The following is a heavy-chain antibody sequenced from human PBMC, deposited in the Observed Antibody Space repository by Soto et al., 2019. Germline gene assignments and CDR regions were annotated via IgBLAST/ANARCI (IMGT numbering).Heavy chain of an antibody. CDR1: GGSISSYY. Sequence: SETLSLTCTVSGGSISSYYWSWIRQPPGKGLEWIGYIYYSGSTNYNPSLKSRVTISVDTSKNQFSLKLSSVTAADTAVYYCARDQGYYDFWSGGNWFDPWGQGTLVTVSS. V-gene: IGHV4-59*12. D-gene: IGHD3-3*01. CDR3: ARDQGYYDFWSGGNWFDP. CDR2: IYYSGST. J-gene: IGHJ5*02.